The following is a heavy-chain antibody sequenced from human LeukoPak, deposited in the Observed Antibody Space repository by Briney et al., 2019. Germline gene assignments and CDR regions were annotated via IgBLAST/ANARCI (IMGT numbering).Heavy chain of an antibody. J-gene: IGHJ6*03. D-gene: IGHD3-3*01. CDR3: AREGNYDFWSGYYTHYYYYMDV. V-gene: IGHV3-48*04. Sequence: GXSXXLSCXASXXTXSSYSXXWVRQAPGKGLEWVSYISGSSSTIYYADSVKGRFTISRDNAKNSLYLQMNSLRAEDTAVYYCAREGNYDFWSGYYTHYYYYMDVWGKGTTVTVSS. CDR1: XXTXSSYS. CDR2: ISGSSSTI.